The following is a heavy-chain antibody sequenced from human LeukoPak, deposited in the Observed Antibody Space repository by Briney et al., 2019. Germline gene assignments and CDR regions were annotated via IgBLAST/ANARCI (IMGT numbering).Heavy chain of an antibody. D-gene: IGHD1-26*01. Sequence: GGSLRLSCAASGFTFSSYWMSWVRQAPGKGLEWVANIKQDGSEKYYVDSVKGRFTISRDNAKNSLYLQMNGLRAEDTAVYYCARGRGSYCFDYWGQGTLVTVSS. CDR1: GFTFSSYW. V-gene: IGHV3-7*01. CDR3: ARGRGSYCFDY. CDR2: IKQDGSEK. J-gene: IGHJ4*02.